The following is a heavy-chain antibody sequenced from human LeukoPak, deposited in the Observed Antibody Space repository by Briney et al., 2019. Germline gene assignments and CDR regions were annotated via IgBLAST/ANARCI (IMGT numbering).Heavy chain of an antibody. D-gene: IGHD3-22*01. Sequence: GESLKISFKGSGYSFTSYWIGWVRPMPGKGLEWMGIIYPGDSDTRYSPSFQGQVAISADKSISTAYLQWSSLKASDTAMYYCASPIKTMTDDAFDIWGQGTMVTVSS. CDR3: ASPIKTMTDDAFDI. J-gene: IGHJ3*02. CDR1: GYSFTSYW. CDR2: IYPGDSDT. V-gene: IGHV5-51*01.